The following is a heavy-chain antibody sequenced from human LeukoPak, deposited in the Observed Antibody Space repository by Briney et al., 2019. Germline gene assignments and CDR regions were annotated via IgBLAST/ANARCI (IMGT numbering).Heavy chain of an antibody. CDR1: GCTFSNYP. D-gene: IGHD5-24*01. CDR2: IIPIYGTA. V-gene: IGHV1-69*13. Sequence: GASVKVSCKASGCTFSNYPIIWVRQAPGRGLEWLGGIIPIYGTANYALMFQGRITLTAHESTATAYMELRRLTSDDTAMYFCATHTGGYNYWWFDIWGQGTLVSVSS. CDR3: ATHTGGYNYWWFDI. J-gene: IGHJ5*02.